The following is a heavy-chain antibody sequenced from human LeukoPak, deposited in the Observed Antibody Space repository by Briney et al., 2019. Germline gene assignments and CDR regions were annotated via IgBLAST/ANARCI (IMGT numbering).Heavy chain of an antibody. D-gene: IGHD1-26*01. CDR2: ISYDGSNK. J-gene: IGHJ4*02. CDR1: GFTFSSYG. V-gene: IGHV3-30*18. CDR3: AKLEVGATFDY. Sequence: GGSLRLSCAASGFTFSSYGMHWVRQAPGKGLEWVAVISYDGSNKYYADSVKGRFTISRDNSKNTLYLQMNSLRAEDTAVYYCAKLEVGATFDYWGQGTLSPSPQ.